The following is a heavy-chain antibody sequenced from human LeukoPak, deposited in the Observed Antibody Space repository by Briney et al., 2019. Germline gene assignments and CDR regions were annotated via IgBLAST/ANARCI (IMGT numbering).Heavy chain of an antibody. J-gene: IGHJ5*02. D-gene: IGHD4/OR15-4a*01. CDR1: GLTVSNNY. V-gene: IGHV3-66*01. CDR2: IYSGGDT. CDR3: ARDPPAVRTNTYA. Sequence: GGSLRLSCVVSGLTVSNNYMNWVRQAPGKGLEWVSLIYSGGDTHYADSVKGRFTISRDSSKNTLYLQMNSLRAEDTAVYYCARDPPAVRTNTYAWGQGTLVTVSS.